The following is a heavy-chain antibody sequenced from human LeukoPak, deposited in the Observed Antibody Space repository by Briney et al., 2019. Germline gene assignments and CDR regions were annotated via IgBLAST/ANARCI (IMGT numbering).Heavy chain of an antibody. CDR1: GGSFSGYY. D-gene: IGHD3-22*01. CDR3: ALIAPPYDSSGYYYADGMDV. J-gene: IGHJ6*02. Sequence: SETQSLTCAVYGGSFSGYYWSWIRQPPGKGLEWIGEINHSGSTNYNPSLKSRVTISVDTSKNQFSLKLSSVTAADTAVYYCALIAPPYDSSGYYYADGMDVWGQGTTVTVSS. V-gene: IGHV4-34*01. CDR2: INHSGST.